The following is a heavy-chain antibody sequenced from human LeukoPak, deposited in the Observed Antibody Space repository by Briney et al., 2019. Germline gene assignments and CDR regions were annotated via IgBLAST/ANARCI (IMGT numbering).Heavy chain of an antibody. Sequence: SGGSLRLSCAASGISFRNYAMSWVRQASARGPEWVSSLRGNDETFYADSVKGRFTLSRDDSRNTVYLQLNNLRVEDTAIYYCARASWVSDPDAVRWGQGTQVTVSS. V-gene: IGHV3-23*01. D-gene: IGHD3-10*01. CDR2: LRGNDET. CDR3: ARASWVSDPDAVR. J-gene: IGHJ4*02. CDR1: GISFRNYA.